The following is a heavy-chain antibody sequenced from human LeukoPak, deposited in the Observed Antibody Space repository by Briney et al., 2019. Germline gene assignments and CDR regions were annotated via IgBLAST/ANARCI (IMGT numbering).Heavy chain of an antibody. CDR2: INPNSGGT. CDR3: ARDGNFDY. Sequence: ASVKVSCKASGYSFTGYYIHWVRQAPGQGLEWMGWINPNSGGTNYAQKFQGRVSMTRDTSISTTYMELSRLRSDDTAVYYCARDGNFDYWGQGTLVTVSS. D-gene: IGHD1-26*01. CDR1: GYSFTGYY. J-gene: IGHJ4*02. V-gene: IGHV1-2*02.